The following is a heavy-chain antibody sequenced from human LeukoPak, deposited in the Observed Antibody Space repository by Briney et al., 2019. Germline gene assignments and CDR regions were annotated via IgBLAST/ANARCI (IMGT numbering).Heavy chain of an antibody. J-gene: IGHJ6*03. D-gene: IGHD3-3*01. CDR3: AGAAIWSGYYDHYYYYYMDV. V-gene: IGHV3-7*01. Sequence: GGSLRLSCAASGFTFSSYWMSWVRQAPGKGLEWVANIKQDGSEKYYVDSVKGRFTISRDNAKNSLYLQMNSLRAEDTAVYYCAGAAIWSGYYDHYYYYYMDVWGKGTTVTVSS. CDR1: GFTFSSYW. CDR2: IKQDGSEK.